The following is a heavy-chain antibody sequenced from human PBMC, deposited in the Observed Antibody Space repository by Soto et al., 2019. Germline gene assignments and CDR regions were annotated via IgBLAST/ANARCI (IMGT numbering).Heavy chain of an antibody. J-gene: IGHJ2*01. CDR3: TATFHLYXSGWSWYFDL. CDR1: GFTFSNAW. Sequence: EVQLVESGGGLVKPGGSLRLSCAASGFTFSNAWMNWVRQAPGKGLEWVGRIKSKTDGGTTDYAAPVKGRFTISRDDSKNTLYLQMNSLKTEDTAVYYCTATFHLYXSGWSWYFDLWGRGTLVTVSS. D-gene: IGHD6-19*01. CDR2: IKSKTDGGTT. V-gene: IGHV3-15*07.